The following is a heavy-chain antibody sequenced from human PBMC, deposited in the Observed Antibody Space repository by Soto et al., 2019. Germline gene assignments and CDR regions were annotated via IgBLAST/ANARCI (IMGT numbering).Heavy chain of an antibody. D-gene: IGHD5-12*01. CDR2: IYYSGST. CDR1: GGSISSYY. J-gene: IGHJ4*02. V-gene: IGHV4-59*01. Sequence: SETLSLTCTVSGGSISSYYWSWIRQPPGKGLEWIGYIYYSGSTNYNPSLKSRVTISVDTSKNQFSLKLSSVTAADTAVYYCASYSGYDNNYYFDYWGQGTLVTVSS. CDR3: ASYSGYDNNYYFDY.